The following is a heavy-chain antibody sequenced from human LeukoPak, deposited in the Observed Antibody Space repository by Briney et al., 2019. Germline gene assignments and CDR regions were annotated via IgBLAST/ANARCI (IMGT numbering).Heavy chain of an antibody. CDR3: ARYSSTWPYWYFDL. D-gene: IGHD6-13*01. CDR1: GGSISSGSYS. Sequence: SETLSRTCAVSGGSISSGSYSWSWIRQPPGKGLEWIGYISHSGSTYYKPSLKSRVTISVDRSKNQFFLKLTSVTAADTAVYYCARYSSTWPYWYFDLWGRGTLVTVSS. J-gene: IGHJ2*01. V-gene: IGHV4-30-2*01. CDR2: ISHSGST.